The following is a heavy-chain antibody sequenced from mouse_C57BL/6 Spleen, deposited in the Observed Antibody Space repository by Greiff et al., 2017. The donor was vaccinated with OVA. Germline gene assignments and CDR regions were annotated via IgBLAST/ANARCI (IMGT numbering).Heavy chain of an antibody. V-gene: IGHV5-17*01. CDR1: GFTFSDYG. D-gene: IGHD1-1*01. CDR2: ISSGSSTI. CDR3: AKPYYYGKGYYAMDY. Sequence: EVQLVESGGGLVKPGGSLKLSCAASGFTFSDYGMHWVRQAPEKGLEWVAYISSGSSTIYYADTVKGRFTISRDNAKNTLFLQMTSLRSEDTAMYYCAKPYYYGKGYYAMDYWGQGTSVTVSS. J-gene: IGHJ4*01.